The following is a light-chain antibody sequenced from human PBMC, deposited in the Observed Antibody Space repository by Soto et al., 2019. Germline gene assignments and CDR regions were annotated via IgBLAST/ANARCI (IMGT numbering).Light chain of an antibody. J-gene: IGKJ1*01. V-gene: IGKV4-1*01. CDR3: QQYYSAPRT. CDR2: WSS. CDR1: QSLLHSYNNKNF. Sequence: DIVMTQSPESLAVSLGEGATINCKSSQSLLHSYNNKNFLAWYQQRPGQAPRLLLYWSSTRKFGVPDRFTGSGSGTDFTLSISSLQAEDVAVYYCQQYYSAPRTFGQGTKVEL.